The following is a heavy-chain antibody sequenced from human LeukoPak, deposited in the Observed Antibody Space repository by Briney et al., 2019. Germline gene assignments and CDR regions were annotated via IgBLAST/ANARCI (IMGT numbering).Heavy chain of an antibody. D-gene: IGHD3-3*01. CDR2: IYYSGST. Sequence: SETLSLTCTVSGGSISSYYWSWIRQPPGKGLEWIGYIYYSGSTNYNPSLKSRVTISVDTSKNQFSLKLSSVTAADTAVYYCARGHQYYDFWSGYYTGLLGYYGMDVWGQGTTVTVSS. CDR1: GGSISSYY. V-gene: IGHV4-59*01. CDR3: ARGHQYYDFWSGYYTGLLGYYGMDV. J-gene: IGHJ6*02.